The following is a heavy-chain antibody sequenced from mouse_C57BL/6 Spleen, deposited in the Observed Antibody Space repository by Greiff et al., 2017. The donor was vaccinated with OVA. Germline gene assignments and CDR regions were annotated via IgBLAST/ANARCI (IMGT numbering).Heavy chain of an antibody. J-gene: IGHJ2*01. D-gene: IGHD1-1*01. Sequence: QVQLQQPGAELVKPGASVKMSCKASGYTFTSYWITWVKQRPGQGLEWIGDIYPGSGSTNYNEKFKSKATLTVVTSSSTAYMQLSSLTSEDPAVYYCARDPYYYGSHWRQGTTLTGSS. CDR2: IYPGSGST. V-gene: IGHV1-55*01. CDR3: ARDPYYYGSH. CDR1: GYTFTSYW.